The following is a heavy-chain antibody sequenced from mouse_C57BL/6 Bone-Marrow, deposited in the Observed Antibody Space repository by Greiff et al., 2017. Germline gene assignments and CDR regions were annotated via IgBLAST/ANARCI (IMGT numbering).Heavy chain of an antibody. Sequence: VQLQQPGAELVKPGASVKLSCKASGYTFTSYWMHWVKQRPGQGLEWIGMIHPNSGSTNYHEKFKSKATLTVDKSSSTAYMQLSSLTSEDSAVYYCARPYYGSSYGYFDVWGTGTTVTVSS. CDR3: ARPYYGSSYGYFDV. V-gene: IGHV1-64*01. D-gene: IGHD1-1*01. CDR2: IHPNSGST. CDR1: GYTFTSYW. J-gene: IGHJ1*03.